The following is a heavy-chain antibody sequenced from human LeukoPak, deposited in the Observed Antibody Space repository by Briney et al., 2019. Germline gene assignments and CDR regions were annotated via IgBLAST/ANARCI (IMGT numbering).Heavy chain of an antibody. CDR1: GFTFSSYE. Sequence: PGGSLRPSCAASGFTFSSYEMNWVRQAPGKGLEWVSYISSSGTTMYHADSVKGRFTISRDNAKNSLHLQMNSLRGEDTAVYYCARGGDYYDSSGYYFGYFQHWGQGTLVTVSS. J-gene: IGHJ1*01. V-gene: IGHV3-48*03. CDR3: ARGGDYYDSSGYYFGYFQH. CDR2: ISSSGTTM. D-gene: IGHD3-22*01.